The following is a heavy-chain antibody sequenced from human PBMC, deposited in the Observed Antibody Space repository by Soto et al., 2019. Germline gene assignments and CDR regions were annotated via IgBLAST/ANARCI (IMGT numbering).Heavy chain of an antibody. V-gene: IGHV4-59*08. J-gene: IGHJ4*02. CDR3: ARRYGYCFKY. CDR1: GISVSSYY. D-gene: IGHD2-2*03. CDR2: IYYSGST. Sequence: XXTLSLAFTFSGISVSSYYSISIRHPPGKGLEWIGYIYYSGSTNYNPSLKSRVAISVDTSKNQFSLKLSSVTAADTAVYYCARRYGYCFKYWRQGALVSVS.